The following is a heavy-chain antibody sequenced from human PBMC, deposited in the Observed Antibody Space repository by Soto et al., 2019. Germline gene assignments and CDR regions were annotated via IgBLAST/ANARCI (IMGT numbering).Heavy chain of an antibody. D-gene: IGHD1-20*01. Sequence: EVQLVESGGGLVQPGGSLRLSCAASGFTFSTYYMTWVRQAPGKGLEWVANIKQDGSEKYYVDSVKGRFTISRDNAKNSLYLQMNSLRAEDTAVYYCARDRPLTGAPRGMDVWGQGTTVTVSS. CDR3: ARDRPLTGAPRGMDV. CDR2: IKQDGSEK. V-gene: IGHV3-7*03. J-gene: IGHJ6*02. CDR1: GFTFSTYY.